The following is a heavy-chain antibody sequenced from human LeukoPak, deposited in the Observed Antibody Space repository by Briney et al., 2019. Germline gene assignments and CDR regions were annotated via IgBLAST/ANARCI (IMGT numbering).Heavy chain of an antibody. CDR2: ITGSGGST. CDR1: GFTFSSYA. J-gene: IGHJ4*02. CDR3: AKVVVVTPSFVDY. Sequence: PGGSLRLSCAASGFTFSSYAMSWVRQAPGKGLEWVSAITGSGGSTYYADSVKGRFTISRDNSKNTLYLQMNGLRAEDTALYYCAKVVVVTPSFVDYCGQGTLVTVSS. D-gene: IGHD4-23*01. V-gene: IGHV3-23*01.